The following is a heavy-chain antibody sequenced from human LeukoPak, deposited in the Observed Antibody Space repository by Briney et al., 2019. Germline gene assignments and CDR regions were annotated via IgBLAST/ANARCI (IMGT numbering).Heavy chain of an antibody. CDR3: TKDIYAKGAVGAFDY. D-gene: IGHD1-26*01. CDR2: ISWDGDST. V-gene: IGHV3-43*01. CDR1: GITFDDYT. Sequence: GGSLRLSCAAPGITFDDYTMHWVRQAPGKGLEWVSLISWDGDSTYYADSVKGRFTISRDNSKNSLYLQMNSLRTEDSAFYYCTKDIYAKGAVGAFDYWGQGTLVTVSS. J-gene: IGHJ4*02.